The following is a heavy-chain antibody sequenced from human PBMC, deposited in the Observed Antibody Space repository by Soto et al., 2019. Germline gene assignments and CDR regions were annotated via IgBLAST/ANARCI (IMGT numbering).Heavy chain of an antibody. V-gene: IGHV1-18*01. CDR2: IRAYNNNT. CDR3: ARDSVGSWRQSNWFGP. CDR1: GYTFTSYG. Sequence: ASVKVSCKASGYTFTSYGVNWVRQAPGQGLEWMGWIRAYNNNTNYAQKLQGRVTMTTDTSTSTAYMELRSLRSDDTAVYYCARDSVGSWRQSNWFGPWGQGTLVTVSS. J-gene: IGHJ5*02. D-gene: IGHD6-13*01.